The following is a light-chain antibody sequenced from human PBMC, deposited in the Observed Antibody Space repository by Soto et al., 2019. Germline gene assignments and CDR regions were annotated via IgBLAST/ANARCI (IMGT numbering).Light chain of an antibody. CDR1: QSLLHSNGYNY. V-gene: IGKV2-28*01. Sequence: DIVMTQSPLSLPVTPGGPASISCRSSQSLLHSNGYNYLDWYLQKPGQSPQLLIYLGSNRASGVPDRFSGSGSGTDFTLKISRVEAEDVGVYYCMQALQTQFTFGQGTKLEIK. CDR3: MQALQTQFT. CDR2: LGS. J-gene: IGKJ2*01.